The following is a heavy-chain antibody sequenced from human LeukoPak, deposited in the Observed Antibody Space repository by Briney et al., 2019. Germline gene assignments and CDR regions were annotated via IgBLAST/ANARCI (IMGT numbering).Heavy chain of an antibody. V-gene: IGHV3-21*01. Sequence: GGSLRLSCAASGFTFSSYSMNWVRQAPGKGLEWVSSISSSSSYIYYADSVKGRFTISRDNAKNSLYLQMNSLRAEDTAVYYCARGTGTTLRTGWFDPWGQGTLVTVSS. CDR2: ISSSSSYI. CDR1: GFTFSSYS. CDR3: ARGTGTTLRTGWFDP. J-gene: IGHJ5*02. D-gene: IGHD1-7*01.